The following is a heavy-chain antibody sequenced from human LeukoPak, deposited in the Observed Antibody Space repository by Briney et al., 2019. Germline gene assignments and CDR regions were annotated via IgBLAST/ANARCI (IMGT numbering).Heavy chain of an antibody. D-gene: IGHD3-10*01. J-gene: IGHJ6*03. CDR2: ISGSGGST. CDR3: AKDGGRKWFGELYYMDV. CDR1: GFTFSSYG. Sequence: GGSLRLSCAASGFTFSSYGMSWVRQAPGKGLEWVSAISGSGGSTYYADSVKGRFTISRDNSKNTLYLQMNSLRAEDTAVYYCAKDGGRKWFGELYYMDVWGKGTTVTISS. V-gene: IGHV3-23*01.